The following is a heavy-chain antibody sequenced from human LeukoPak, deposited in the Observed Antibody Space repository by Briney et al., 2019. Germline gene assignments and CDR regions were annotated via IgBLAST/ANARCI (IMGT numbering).Heavy chain of an antibody. D-gene: IGHD4-17*01. Sequence: GGSLRLSCAASGFTFSSYGMHWVRQAPGKGLEWVAVISYDGSNKYYADSVKGRFTISRDNSKNTLYLQMNSLRAEDTAVYYCARENSLDYGDYYAFDIWGQGTMVTVSS. CDR1: GFTFSSYG. CDR2: ISYDGSNK. V-gene: IGHV3-30*03. CDR3: ARENSLDYGDYYAFDI. J-gene: IGHJ3*02.